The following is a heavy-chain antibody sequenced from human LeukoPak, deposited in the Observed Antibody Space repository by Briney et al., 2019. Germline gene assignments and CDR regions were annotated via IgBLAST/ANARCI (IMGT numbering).Heavy chain of an antibody. Sequence: GGSLRLSCAASGFTFSSYAMSWVRQAPGKGLEWVSAISGSGGSTYYADSVKGRFTISRDNSKNTLYLQMNSPRAEDTAVYYCARDRDGSGSSFDYWGQGTLVTVSS. D-gene: IGHD3-10*01. CDR1: GFTFSSYA. J-gene: IGHJ4*02. CDR3: ARDRDGSGSSFDY. CDR2: ISGSGGST. V-gene: IGHV3-23*01.